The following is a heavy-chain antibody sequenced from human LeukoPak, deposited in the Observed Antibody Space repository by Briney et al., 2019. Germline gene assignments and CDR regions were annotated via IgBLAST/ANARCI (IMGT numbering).Heavy chain of an antibody. CDR1: GGSISSYY. J-gene: IGHJ3*02. D-gene: IGHD3-3*01. CDR3: ARPLGVTIFGVVTYKDAFDI. V-gene: IGHV4-59*08. Sequence: SETLSLTCTVSGGSISSYYWSWIRQPPGKGLEWIGYIYYSGSTNYNPSLKSRVTISIDTSKNQFSLKLSSVTAADTAVYYCARPLGVTIFGVVTYKDAFDIWGQGTMVTVSS. CDR2: IYYSGST.